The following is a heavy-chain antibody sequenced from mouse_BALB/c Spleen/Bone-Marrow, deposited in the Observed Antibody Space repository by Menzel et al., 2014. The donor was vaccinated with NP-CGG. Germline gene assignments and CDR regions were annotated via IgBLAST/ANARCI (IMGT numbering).Heavy chain of an antibody. CDR1: GDSITSGY. CDR3: ASGGPTMITYYAMDY. V-gene: IGHV3-8*02. J-gene: IGHJ4*01. CDR2: INFSGST. Sequence: EVQLQESGPSLVKPSQTLSLTCSVTGDSITSGYWNCIRKFPANKLEYMGYINFSGSTYYNPSLESRISITRDTSKNQYYLHLNSVTTEDTATYYCASGGPTMITYYAMDYWGQGTSVTVSS. D-gene: IGHD2-4*01.